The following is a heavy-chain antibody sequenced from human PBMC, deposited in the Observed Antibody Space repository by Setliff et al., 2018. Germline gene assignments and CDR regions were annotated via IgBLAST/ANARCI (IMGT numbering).Heavy chain of an antibody. Sequence: SETLSLTCSVSGDSISSGIYHWSWIRQPAGKGLEWIGRIHASGSTNYNPSLKSRVTISVDTSKNQFSLKLSSVTAADTAVYYCASRATYYNFWSGYYLYWGQGTLVTVSS. J-gene: IGHJ4*02. CDR3: ASRATYYNFWSGYYLY. V-gene: IGHV4-61*02. CDR1: GDSISSGIYH. CDR2: IHASGST. D-gene: IGHD3-3*01.